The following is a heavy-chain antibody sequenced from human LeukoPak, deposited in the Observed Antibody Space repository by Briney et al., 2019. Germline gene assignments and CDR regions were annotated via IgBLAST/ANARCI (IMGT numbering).Heavy chain of an antibody. CDR1: GFTFSSYW. Sequence: GGSLRLSCAASGFTFSSYWMSWVRQAPGKGLEWVANIKQDGSEKYYVDSVKGRFTISRDNAENSLYLQMNSLRAEDTAVYYCARDLDSGAAAHRGGFDYWGQGTLVTVSS. CDR3: ARDLDSGAAAHRGGFDY. V-gene: IGHV3-7*01. J-gene: IGHJ4*02. D-gene: IGHD6-13*01. CDR2: IKQDGSEK.